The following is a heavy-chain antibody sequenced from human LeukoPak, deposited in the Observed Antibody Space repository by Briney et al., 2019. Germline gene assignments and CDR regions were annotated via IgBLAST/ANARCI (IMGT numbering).Heavy chain of an antibody. J-gene: IGHJ5*02. CDR2: VNHSGGT. Sequence: PSETLSLTCAVNGGSFSGFYCTWIRQPPGKGLEWIGEVNHSGGTQYNPSLKSRVTLSVDSSKNHFSLKLTFVTAADTAVYYCARGRSHNWFDPWGRGTLVIVSS. CDR3: ARGRSHNWFDP. V-gene: IGHV4-34*01. CDR1: GGSFSGFY.